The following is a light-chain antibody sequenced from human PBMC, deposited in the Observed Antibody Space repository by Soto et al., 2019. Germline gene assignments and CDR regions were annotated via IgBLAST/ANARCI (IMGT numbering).Light chain of an antibody. CDR3: QLYDNFPRM. CDR2: DAS. J-gene: IGKJ1*01. CDR1: QSIGTF. Sequence: ITLTQSPYSLSASCGDRVSLTCRASQSIGTFLNWYQQKPGKAPKLLIYDASNLETGVPSRFSGSGSGTDFNFTISRVQREDIERNYCQLYDNFPRMFGQGAEVENK. V-gene: IGKV1-33*01.